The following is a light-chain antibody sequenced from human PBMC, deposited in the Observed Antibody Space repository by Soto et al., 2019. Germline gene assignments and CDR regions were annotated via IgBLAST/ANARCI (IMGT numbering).Light chain of an antibody. V-gene: IGLV2-14*03. CDR3: YSYTSTSTVI. CDR1: SSDVGNYNY. CDR2: DVS. Sequence: QSALTQPASVSGSPGQSITISCTGSSSDVGNYNYVSWYQQHPGKAPKLIVFDVSNRPSGISNRFSGSKSGNTASLTISGLQTEDEDDYYCYSYTSTSTVIFGGGTKLTVL. J-gene: IGLJ2*01.